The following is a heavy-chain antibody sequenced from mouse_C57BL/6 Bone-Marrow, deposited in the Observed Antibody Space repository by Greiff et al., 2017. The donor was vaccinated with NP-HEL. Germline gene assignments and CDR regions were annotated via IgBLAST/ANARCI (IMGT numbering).Heavy chain of an antibody. CDR3: ARALITTVAY. D-gene: IGHD1-1*01. V-gene: IGHV5-2*01. Sequence: EVKLVESGGGLVQPGESLKLSCESNEYDFPSHDMSWVRKTPEQRLELVAAINSDGGSTYYPDTMERRFTISRDNTKKTLYLQLSSLRSEDTALYYCARALITTVAYWGQGTLVTVSA. J-gene: IGHJ3*01. CDR2: INSDGGST. CDR1: EYDFPSHD.